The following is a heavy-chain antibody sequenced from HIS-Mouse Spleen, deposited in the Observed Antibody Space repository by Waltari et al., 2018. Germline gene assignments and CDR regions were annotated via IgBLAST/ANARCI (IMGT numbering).Heavy chain of an antibody. V-gene: IGHV4-39*07. Sequence: QLQLQESGPGLVKPSETLSLTCTVSGGSISSSSYYWGWIRQPPGKGLAWIGSIYYSGGTYYKPSLKSRVTISVDTSKTQFSLKLSSVTAADAAVYYCAREIPYSSSWYDWYFDLWGRGTLVTVSS. CDR2: IYYSGGT. J-gene: IGHJ2*01. CDR1: GGSISSSSYY. CDR3: AREIPYSSSWYDWYFDL. D-gene: IGHD6-13*01.